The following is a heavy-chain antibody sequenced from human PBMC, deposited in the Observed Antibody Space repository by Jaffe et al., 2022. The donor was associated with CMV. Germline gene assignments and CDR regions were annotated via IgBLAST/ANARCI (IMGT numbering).Heavy chain of an antibody. Sequence: EVQLVESGGGLVKPGRSLRLSCTASGFTFGDYAMSWFRQAPGKGLEWVGFIRSKAYGGTTEYAASVKGRFTISRDDSKSIAYLQMNSLKTEDTAVYYCTRDCLFCCSSTSCFRLGYYYYGMDVWGQGTTVTVSS. V-gene: IGHV3-49*05. CDR2: IRSKAYGGTT. CDR1: GFTFGDYA. J-gene: IGHJ6*02. CDR3: TRDCLFCCSSTSCFRLGYYYYGMDV. D-gene: IGHD2-2*01.